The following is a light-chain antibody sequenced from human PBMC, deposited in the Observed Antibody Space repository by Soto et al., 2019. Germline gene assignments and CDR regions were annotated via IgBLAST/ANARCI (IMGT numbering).Light chain of an antibody. CDR3: QQANTFPHT. CDR2: ATS. V-gene: IGKV1-12*01. Sequence: DIQMTQSPSSVSASVGDRVIITCRASQDISRWLAWYQQKPGRAPQLLIYATSNLQSGVPSRFSGSGSGTDFALTISNLHPEDFATYYCQQANTFPHTLDEGTKVDIK. CDR1: QDISRW. J-gene: IGKJ4*01.